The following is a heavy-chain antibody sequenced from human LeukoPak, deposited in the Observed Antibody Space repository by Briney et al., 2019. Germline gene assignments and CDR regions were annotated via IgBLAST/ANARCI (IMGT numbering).Heavy chain of an antibody. CDR3: GRVMGGHYYGSETDDY. Sequence: ASVTVSFTASAYTFTGYYKHWVRQAPGQGLEWTGWINPHTGGTNYAQKFQGRVTMTRDTSISTAYMELSRLTSDDTAVYYCGRVMGGHYYGSETDDYWGQGTLVTVSS. CDR1: AYTFTGYY. V-gene: IGHV1-2*02. J-gene: IGHJ4*02. CDR2: INPHTGGT. D-gene: IGHD3-10*01.